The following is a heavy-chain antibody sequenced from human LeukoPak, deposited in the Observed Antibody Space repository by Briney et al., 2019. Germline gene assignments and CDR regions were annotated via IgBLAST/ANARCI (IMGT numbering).Heavy chain of an antibody. CDR3: ARGPSVPRLTDRFDY. CDR1: GFTFSSYS. CDR2: ISGTSTYI. D-gene: IGHD4-11*01. J-gene: IGHJ4*02. Sequence: GESLRLSCAASGFTFSSYSMNWVRRAPGKGLEWVSSISGTSTYIYYADSVKGRFTISRDNAKNSLYLQMNSLRAEDTAVYYCARGPSVPRLTDRFDYWGQGTLVTVSS. V-gene: IGHV3-21*01.